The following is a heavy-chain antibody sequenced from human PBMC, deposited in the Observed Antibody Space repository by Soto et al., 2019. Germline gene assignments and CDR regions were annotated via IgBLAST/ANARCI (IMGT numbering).Heavy chain of an antibody. J-gene: IGHJ4*02. CDR2: IYWDDDK. Sequence: SGPTLVNPTQTLTLTCTFSGFSLGTSGVGVGWVRQPPGKALEWLVIIYWDDDKRYSPFLRNRLTITKDTSKNQVVLTMTNVDPVDTATYFCAHRRIGVSQWNYGDFDYWGQ. CDR3: AHRRIGVSQWNYGDFDY. V-gene: IGHV2-5*02. D-gene: IGHD1-7*01. CDR1: GFSLGTSGVG.